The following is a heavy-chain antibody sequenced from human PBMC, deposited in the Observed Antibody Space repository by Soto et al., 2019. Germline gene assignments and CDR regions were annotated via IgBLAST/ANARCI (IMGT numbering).Heavy chain of an antibody. D-gene: IGHD4-17*01. V-gene: IGHV4-30-2*01. CDR2: IYHSGST. Sequence: QLQLQESGSGLVKPSQTLFLTCAVSGGSISSGGYSWSWIRQPPGKGLEWIGYIYHSGSTYYNPSLKSRVTISVDRSKNQFSLKLSSVTAADTAVYYCARGLTTVVTVAYFDYWGQGTLVTVSS. CDR1: GGSISSGGYS. CDR3: ARGLTTVVTVAYFDY. J-gene: IGHJ4*02.